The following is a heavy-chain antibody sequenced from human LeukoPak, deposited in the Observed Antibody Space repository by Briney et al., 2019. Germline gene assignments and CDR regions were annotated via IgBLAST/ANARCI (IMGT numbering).Heavy chain of an antibody. D-gene: IGHD6-19*01. Sequence: PSETLSLTCTVSGGSISSYYWSWIRQPPGKGLEWIGYIYYSGSTNYNPSLKSRVTISVDTSKNQFSLKLSSVTAADTAVYYCARATYSSGRDYWGQGTLVTVSS. CDR3: ARATYSSGRDY. CDR2: IYYSGST. J-gene: IGHJ4*02. CDR1: GGSISSYY. V-gene: IGHV4-59*01.